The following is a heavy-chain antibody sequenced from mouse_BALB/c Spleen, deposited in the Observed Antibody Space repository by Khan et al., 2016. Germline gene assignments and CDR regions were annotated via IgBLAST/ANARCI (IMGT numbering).Heavy chain of an antibody. CDR3: SRYLAYYRYEELGY. D-gene: IGHD2-14*01. Sequence: QIQLVQSGPELKKPGETVKISCKASGYTFTDYGMNWVKQAPGKGLKWMGWINTNTGEPTYAEDFKGRFAFSLETSASSAYLQINNLKNEDTATXFCSRYLAYYRYEELGYWGQGTLVTVSA. V-gene: IGHV9-3*02. CDR1: GYTFTDYG. CDR2: INTNTGEP. J-gene: IGHJ3*01.